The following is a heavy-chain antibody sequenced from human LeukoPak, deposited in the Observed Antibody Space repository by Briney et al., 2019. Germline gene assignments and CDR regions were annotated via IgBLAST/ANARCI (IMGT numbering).Heavy chain of an antibody. CDR2: IYYSGST. J-gene: IGHJ3*02. CDR1: GGSISSYY. D-gene: IGHD5-24*01. V-gene: IGHV4-59*08. Sequence: SETLSLTCTVSGGSISSYYWSWIRQPPGKGLEWIGYIYYSGSTSYNPSLKSRVTILVDTSKNQFSLKLSSVTAADTAVYYCARHERDASLDHALDIWGQGTKVTVSS. CDR3: ARHERDASLDHALDI.